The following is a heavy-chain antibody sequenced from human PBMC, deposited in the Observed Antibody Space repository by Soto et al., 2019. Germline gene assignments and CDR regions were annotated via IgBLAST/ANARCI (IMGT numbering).Heavy chain of an antibody. J-gene: IGHJ6*02. CDR3: PTAGLTGTV. CDR1: GFTFSSYE. D-gene: IGHD3-9*01. CDR2: ISVSGTMR. V-gene: IGHV3-48*03. Sequence: QLVESGGGSVQPGRSLRLSCAPSGFTFSSYEMNWVRQAPGKGLEWVSYISVSGTMRFYADAVKGRFTISRDNTKKILYLQMNSLRAEDTALYYCPTAGLTGTVWGQGTTVTVSS.